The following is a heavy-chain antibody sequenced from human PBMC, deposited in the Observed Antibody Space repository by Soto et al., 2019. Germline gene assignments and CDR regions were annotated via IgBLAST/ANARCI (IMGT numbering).Heavy chain of an antibody. CDR2: IYSGGST. D-gene: IGHD2-15*01. Sequence: GGSLRLSCAASGFTVSSNYMSWVRQAPGKGLEWVSVIYSGGSTYYADSVKGRFTISRDNSKNTLYLQMNSLRAEDTAVYYCARVGGGYCSGGSCYSYYYYYYMDVWGKGTTVTVSS. V-gene: IGHV3-66*01. J-gene: IGHJ6*03. CDR3: ARVGGGYCSGGSCYSYYYYYYMDV. CDR1: GFTVSSNY.